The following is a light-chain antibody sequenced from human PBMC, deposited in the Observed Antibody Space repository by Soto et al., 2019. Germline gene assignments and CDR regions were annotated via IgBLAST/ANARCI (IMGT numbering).Light chain of an antibody. CDR1: QSVSSH. CDR3: QQFGDWPP. V-gene: IGKV3-15*01. Sequence: EIRMTQSPAILSVSPGESATLSCRASQSVSSHVVWYQQKPGQAPRLLISDSSTTGFPARFSGSGSGTEFTLTISSLQSDDSAIYYCQQFGDWPPFGPGTKLEI. CDR2: DSS. J-gene: IGKJ1*01.